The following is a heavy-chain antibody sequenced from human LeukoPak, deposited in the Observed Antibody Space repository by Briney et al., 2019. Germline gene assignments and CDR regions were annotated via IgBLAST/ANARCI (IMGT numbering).Heavy chain of an antibody. V-gene: IGHV3-23*01. CDR2: ISGSGGNT. CDR3: AKRGVVPAASRDGMDV. CDR1: GFTFSSYA. Sequence: GGSLRLSCAASGFTFSSYAMSWVRQAPGKGLEWVSAISGSGGNTYYADSVKGRFTISRDNSKNTLYLQMNSLRAEDTAVYYCAKRGVVPAASRDGMDVWGQGTTVTVSS. J-gene: IGHJ6*02. D-gene: IGHD2-2*01.